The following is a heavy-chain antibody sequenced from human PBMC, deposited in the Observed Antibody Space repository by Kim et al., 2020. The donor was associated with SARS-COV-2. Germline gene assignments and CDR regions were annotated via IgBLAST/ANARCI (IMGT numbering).Heavy chain of an antibody. D-gene: IGHD3-22*01. Sequence: TKYAHKYQGRVTMTTDTSTGTAYMELGSLRSDDTAVYYCARDLGVIRGTDHWGQGTLVTVST. CDR2: T. V-gene: IGHV1-18*01. CDR3: ARDLGVIRGTDH. J-gene: IGHJ4*02.